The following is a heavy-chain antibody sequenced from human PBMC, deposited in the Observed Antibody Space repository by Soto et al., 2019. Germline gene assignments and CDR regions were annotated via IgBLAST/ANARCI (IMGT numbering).Heavy chain of an antibody. D-gene: IGHD3-22*01. Sequence: SWVRQAPGKGLGWVSAISGSCGSTYYAGSVKGRFTISRDNSKNTLYLQMNSLRDEDTGVYYCAKETYYYDSSGSLNSNWGQGNLVTVSP. V-gene: IGHV3-23*01. CDR3: AKETYYYDSSGSLNSN. J-gene: IGHJ4*02. CDR2: ISGSCGST.